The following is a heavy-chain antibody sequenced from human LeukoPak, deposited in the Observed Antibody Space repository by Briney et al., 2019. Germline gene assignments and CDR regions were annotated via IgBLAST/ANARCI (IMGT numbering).Heavy chain of an antibody. V-gene: IGHV4-59*01. CDR1: GDSINSYY. CDR3: ARDLGYSSSSGNFDY. D-gene: IGHD6-6*01. CDR2: IHYSGKT. J-gene: IGHJ4*02. Sequence: PSETLSLTCSVSGDSINSYYWSWIRQPPGKGLEWIGRIHYSGKTKYNPSLKSRVTISVDMSKNQLSLKLSSVTAADTAVYYCARDLGYSSSSGNFDYWGQGTLVTVSS.